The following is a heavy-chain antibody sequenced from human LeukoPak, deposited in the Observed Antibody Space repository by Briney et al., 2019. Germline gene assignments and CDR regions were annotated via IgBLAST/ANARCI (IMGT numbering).Heavy chain of an antibody. CDR1: GGSISSSSYY. CDR2: ISYSGNT. D-gene: IGHD5-24*01. V-gene: IGHV4-39*01. Sequence: PLETLSLTCTVSGGSISSSSYYWGWIRQPPGKGLEWIGSISYSGNTYYNPSLQSRVTISVDTSKNQFSLKLSSVTAADTAVYYCARGDGYNFDYWGQGTLVTVSS. J-gene: IGHJ4*02. CDR3: ARGDGYNFDY.